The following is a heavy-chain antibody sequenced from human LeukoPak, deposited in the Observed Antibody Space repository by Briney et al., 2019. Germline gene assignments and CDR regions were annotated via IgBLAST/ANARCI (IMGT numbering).Heavy chain of an antibody. CDR3: ATRWSFGGHWGAFDT. CDR1: GDSVSNDSAA. D-gene: IGHD3-10*01. Sequence: SQTLSLTCVISGDSVSNDSAAWNWVRQSPSRGLEWLGRTYYRSKWYNDYAPSVKSRITVNPDTSKNQFSLQLNSVTSEDTAVYFCATRWSFGGHWGAFDTWGQGTVVIVSS. V-gene: IGHV6-1*01. J-gene: IGHJ3*02. CDR2: TYYRSKWYN.